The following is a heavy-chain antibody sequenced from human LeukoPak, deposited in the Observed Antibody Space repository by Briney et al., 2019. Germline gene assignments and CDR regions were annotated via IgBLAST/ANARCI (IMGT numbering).Heavy chain of an antibody. CDR1: GFTFSSYW. Sequence: GGSLRLSCAASGFTFSSYWMHWVRHAPGKGLVWVSRINSDGSSTSYADSVKGRFTISRDNAKNTLYLQMNSLRAEDTAVYYCATNSYNFWSGYYHDYWGQGTLVTVSS. CDR3: ATNSYNFWSGYYHDY. CDR2: INSDGSST. V-gene: IGHV3-74*01. D-gene: IGHD3-3*01. J-gene: IGHJ4*02.